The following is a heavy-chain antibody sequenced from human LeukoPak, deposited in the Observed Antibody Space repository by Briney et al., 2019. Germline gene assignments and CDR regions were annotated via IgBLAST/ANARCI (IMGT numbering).Heavy chain of an antibody. CDR3: AKTGAGYYYMDV. J-gene: IGHJ6*03. Sequence: GGSLRLSCAASGFTFSSYWMSWVRQAPGKGLEWVSSISSSSSYIYYADSVKGRFTISRDNSKNTLYLQMNSLRAEDTAVYYCAKTGAGYYYMDVWGKGTTVTVSS. D-gene: IGHD7-27*01. CDR2: ISSSSSYI. CDR1: GFTFSSYW. V-gene: IGHV3-23*01.